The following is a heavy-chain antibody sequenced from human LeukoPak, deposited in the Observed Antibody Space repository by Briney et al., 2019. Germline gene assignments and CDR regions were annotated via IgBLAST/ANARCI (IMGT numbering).Heavy chain of an antibody. CDR3: ASDIWYYGMDV. V-gene: IGHV3-48*03. D-gene: IGHD3-16*01. Sequence: PGGSLRLSCAASGFTFSSYEVNWVRQAPGKGLEWVSYISSSGSTIYYADSVKGRFTISRDNAKNSLYLQMNSLRAEDTAVYYCASDIWYYGMDVWGKGTTVTVSS. CDR1: GFTFSSYE. J-gene: IGHJ6*04. CDR2: ISSSGSTI.